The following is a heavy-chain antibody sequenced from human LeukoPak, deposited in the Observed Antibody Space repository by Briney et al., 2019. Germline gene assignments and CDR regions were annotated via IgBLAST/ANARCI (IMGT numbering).Heavy chain of an antibody. CDR2: IYHSGST. J-gene: IGHJ3*02. V-gene: IGHV4-4*02. Sequence: SETLSLTCAVSGGSISSSNWWSWVRPPPGKGLEWIGEIYHSGSTNYNPSLKSRVTISVDKSKNQFSLKLSSVTAADTAVYYCARDQGNYDFWSGYTLAIAFDIWGQGTMVTVSS. CDR3: ARDQGNYDFWSGYTLAIAFDI. D-gene: IGHD3-3*01. CDR1: GGSISSSNW.